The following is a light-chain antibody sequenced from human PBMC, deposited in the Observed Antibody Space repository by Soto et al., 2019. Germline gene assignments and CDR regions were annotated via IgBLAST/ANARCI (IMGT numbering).Light chain of an antibody. V-gene: IGLV2-18*02. CDR1: SSDVGSNNR. J-gene: IGLJ2*01. CDR3: RSYISSSCSVV. CDR2: EVS. Sequence: QSALTQPPSVSGSPGQSVTISCTGSSSDVGSNNRVSWYQQLPGTAPKFIIYEVSNRPSGVPDRFSGSKSGNTASLTISGLQAEDEADYYCRSYISSSCSVVFGGGTKLTVL.